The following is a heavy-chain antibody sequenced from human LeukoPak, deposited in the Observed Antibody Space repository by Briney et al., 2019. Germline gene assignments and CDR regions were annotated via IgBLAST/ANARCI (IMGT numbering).Heavy chain of an antibody. D-gene: IGHD4-17*01. J-gene: IGHJ4*02. CDR3: ARTGSTVTMLYPFDH. CDR1: GGSISSYY. CDR2: IYYSGST. Sequence: SETLSLTCTVSGGSISSYYWSWVRQPPGKGLEWIGYIYYSGSTHYNPSLQSRVTISVDTSKNQFSLKLSSVTAADTAVYYCARTGSTVTMLYPFDHWGQGTLVTVSS. V-gene: IGHV4-59*01.